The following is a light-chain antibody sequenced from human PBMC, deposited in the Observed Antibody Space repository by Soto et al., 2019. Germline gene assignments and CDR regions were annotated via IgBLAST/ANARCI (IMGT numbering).Light chain of an antibody. Sequence: DIQMTQSPSSLSASVGDRVTITCPASQDISNYLNWYQHKPGEARQLLIYDASNLETGVPSRFSVGGAGTDFTFTISSLQPEDISTNYCQQYYNLPYTFGQGSKLNIK. CDR3: QQYYNLPYT. CDR1: QDISNY. V-gene: IGKV1-33*01. CDR2: DAS. J-gene: IGKJ2*01.